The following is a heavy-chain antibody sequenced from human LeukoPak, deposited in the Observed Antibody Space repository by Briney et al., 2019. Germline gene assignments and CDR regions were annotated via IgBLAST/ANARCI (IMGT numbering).Heavy chain of an antibody. CDR2: ISFDATNK. CDR1: GFTFSSYG. D-gene: IGHD3-9*01. J-gene: IGHJ4*02. Sequence: QTGGSLRLPCAASGFTFSSYGMHWVRQAPGKGLEWVAVISFDATNKYSADSVKGRFTISRDNSKNTLYLQMNSLRAEDTGVYYCARAVDLDFRGQGTLVTVSS. V-gene: IGHV3-30*03. CDR3: ARAVDLDF.